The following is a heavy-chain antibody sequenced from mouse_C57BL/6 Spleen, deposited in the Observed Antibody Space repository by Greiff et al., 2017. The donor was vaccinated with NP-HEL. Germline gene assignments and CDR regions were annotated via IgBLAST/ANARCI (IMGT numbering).Heavy chain of an antibody. V-gene: IGHV7-3*01. CDR3: ASLDSSGPWFAY. D-gene: IGHD3-2*02. J-gene: IGHJ3*01. CDR1: GFTFTDYY. CDR2: IRNKANGYTT. Sequence: EVKLQESGGGLVQPGGSLSLSCAASGFTFTDYYMSWVRQPPGKALEWLGFIRNKANGYTTEYSASVKGRFTISRDNSQSILYLQMNALRAEDSATYYCASLDSSGPWFAYWGQGTLVTVSA.